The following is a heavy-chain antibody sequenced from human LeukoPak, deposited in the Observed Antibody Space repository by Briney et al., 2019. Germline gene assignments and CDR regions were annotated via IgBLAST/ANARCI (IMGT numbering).Heavy chain of an antibody. CDR3: ARDLTPQAVYYHDSSGVDY. CDR1: GYTFTNYG. D-gene: IGHD3-22*01. CDR2: ISAYNGNT. V-gene: IGHV1-18*01. J-gene: IGHJ4*02. Sequence: ASVKVSCKASGYTFTNYGISWVRQAPGQGLEWMGWISAYNGNTNYAQKVQGRVTMTTDTSTSTAYMELRSLRSDDTAVYYRARDLTPQAVYYHDSSGVDYWGQGTLVTVSS.